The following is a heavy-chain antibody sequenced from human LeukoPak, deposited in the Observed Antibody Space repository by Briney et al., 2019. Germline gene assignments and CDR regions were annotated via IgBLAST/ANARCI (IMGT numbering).Heavy chain of an antibody. CDR1: GFTFSSYA. Sequence: PGGSLRLSCAASGFTFSSYAMSWVRQAPGKGLEWVSAISGSGGSTYYADSVKGRFTISRDNSKNTLYLQMNSLRAEDTAVYYCAKDPNLASGTPNWFDSWGQGTLVTVSS. CDR3: AKDPNLASGTPNWFDS. D-gene: IGHD3-10*01. CDR2: ISGSGGST. J-gene: IGHJ5*01. V-gene: IGHV3-23*01.